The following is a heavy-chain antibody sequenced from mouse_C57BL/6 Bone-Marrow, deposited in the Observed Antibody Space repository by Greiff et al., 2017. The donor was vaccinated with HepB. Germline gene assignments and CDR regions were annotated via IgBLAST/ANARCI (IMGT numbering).Heavy chain of an antibody. CDR3: ASKVDYYGSSYWYFDV. V-gene: IGHV1-59*01. D-gene: IGHD1-1*01. CDR2: IDPSDSYT. CDR1: GYTFTSYW. J-gene: IGHJ1*03. Sequence: VQLQQPGAELVRPGTSVKLSCKASGYTFTSYWMHWVKQRPGQGLEWIGVIDPSDSYTNYNQKFKGKATLTVDTSSSTAYMQLSSLTSEDSAVYYCASKVDYYGSSYWYFDVWGTGTTVTVSS.